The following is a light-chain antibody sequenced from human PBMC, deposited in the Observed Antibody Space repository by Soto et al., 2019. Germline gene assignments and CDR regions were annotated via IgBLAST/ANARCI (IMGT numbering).Light chain of an antibody. J-gene: IGLJ3*02. CDR1: SSNIGSNT. V-gene: IGLV1-44*01. Sequence: QSVMTQPPSASGTPGQRVTISCSGSSSNIGSNTVNWYQHLPGTAPRLLIYGNVRRPSGVPDRFSGSKSGTSASLAISGLQSEDEADYYCAAWDDNLNGWVFGGGTQLTVL. CDR3: AAWDDNLNGWV. CDR2: GNV.